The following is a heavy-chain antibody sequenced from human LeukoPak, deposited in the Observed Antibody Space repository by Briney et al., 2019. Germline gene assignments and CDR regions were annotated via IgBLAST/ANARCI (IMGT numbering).Heavy chain of an antibody. J-gene: IGHJ4*02. V-gene: IGHV4-39*01. CDR1: GGSISSSSYY. CDR3: ARQDISGHYDY. D-gene: IGHD3-22*01. Sequence: SETLSLTCTVSGGSISSSSYYWGWIRQPPREGLEWIGSLYYSGITYYTPSLKSRVSIFVDTSKNQFSLRLSSVTAADTAVYYCARQDISGHYDYWGQGTLVTVSS. CDR2: LYYSGIT.